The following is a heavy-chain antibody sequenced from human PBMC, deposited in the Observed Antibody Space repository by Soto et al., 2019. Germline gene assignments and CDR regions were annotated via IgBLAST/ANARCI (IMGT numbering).Heavy chain of an antibody. CDR3: ARWTIVVVPAAIYNAFDI. Sequence: QLQLQESGPGLVKPSETLSLTCTVSGGSISSSSYYWGWIRQPPGKGLEWIGSIYYSGSTYYNPSLKSRVTISVDTSKNQFSLKLSSVTAADTAVYYCARWTIVVVPAAIYNAFDIWGQGTMVTVSS. J-gene: IGHJ3*02. CDR2: IYYSGST. CDR1: GGSISSSSYY. D-gene: IGHD2-2*01. V-gene: IGHV4-39*01.